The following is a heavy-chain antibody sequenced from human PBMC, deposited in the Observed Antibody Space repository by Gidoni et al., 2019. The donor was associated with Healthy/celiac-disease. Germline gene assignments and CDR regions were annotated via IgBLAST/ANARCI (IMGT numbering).Heavy chain of an antibody. J-gene: IGHJ4*02. D-gene: IGHD3-22*01. V-gene: IGHV3-23*01. CDR1: GFTFSSYA. CDR2: MSGCVGST. Sequence: EVQLLESGGGFVQSGGSLRLSCAASGFTFSSYAMSWVRLDPGKGLELVTSMSGCVGSTYYADSVKGRFTISRDNSKNTLYLQMNSLRAEDTAVYYCAKDWADSSGYYELTPLDYWGQGTLVTVSS. CDR3: AKDWADSSGYYELTPLDY.